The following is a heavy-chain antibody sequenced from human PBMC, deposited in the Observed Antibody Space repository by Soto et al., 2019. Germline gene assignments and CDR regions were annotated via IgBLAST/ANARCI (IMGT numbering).Heavy chain of an antibody. V-gene: IGHV3-23*01. CDR3: AKDKEYYYASSGP. Sequence: PGGSLRLSCAASGFTFSSYGMHWIRQAPGKGLEWVSAISGSGGSTYYADSVKGRFTISRDNSKNTLYLQMNSLRAEDTAVYYSAKDKEYYYASSGPWGQGTLVTVSP. CDR2: ISGSGGST. CDR1: GFTFSSYG. D-gene: IGHD3-22*01. J-gene: IGHJ5*02.